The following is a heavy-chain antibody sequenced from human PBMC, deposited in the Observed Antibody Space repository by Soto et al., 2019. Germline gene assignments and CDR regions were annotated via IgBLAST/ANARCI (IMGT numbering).Heavy chain of an antibody. J-gene: IGHJ1*01. CDR2: IDYSGTT. D-gene: IGHD1-26*01. Sequence: QLQLQESGPGLVKPSETLSLSCTVSGGSVSCSRHFWGWIRQPPGKVLEWVGSIDYSGTTYYSPSLNSRVTISVDTSKNQFSLKLSSVTAADTAMYYCARHGPNTGCYFEYFQYWGQGTLLIVSS. CDR1: GGSVSCSRHF. CDR3: ARHGPNTGCYFEYFQY. V-gene: IGHV4-39*01.